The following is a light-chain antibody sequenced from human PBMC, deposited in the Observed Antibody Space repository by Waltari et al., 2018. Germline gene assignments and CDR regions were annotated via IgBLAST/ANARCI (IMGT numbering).Light chain of an antibody. CDR1: ESVSRA. J-gene: IGKJ1*01. CDR2: GAS. Sequence: EIVLTQPPAPLSLSVGERSPVSCRASESVSRALPWYRQKPGQAPRLLIYGASNRATGIPDRSSGRGAGADFSLTIRRLGPDDFAVYYCRNYLRLPVTFGHGTTVEI. V-gene: IGKV3-20*01. CDR3: RNYLRLPVT.